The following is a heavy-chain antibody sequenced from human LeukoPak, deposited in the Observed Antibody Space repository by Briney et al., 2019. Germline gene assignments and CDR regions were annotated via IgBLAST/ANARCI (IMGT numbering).Heavy chain of an antibody. CDR2: IIPIFGTA. V-gene: IGHV1-69*05. Sequence: GASVKVSCKASGGTFSSYAINWVRQAPGQGLEWMGGIIPIFGTANYAQKFQGRVTITTDESTSTAYMELRSLRSDDTAVCYCARDRHHAFDIWGQGTMVTVSS. J-gene: IGHJ3*02. CDR1: GGTFSSYA. CDR3: ARDRHHAFDI.